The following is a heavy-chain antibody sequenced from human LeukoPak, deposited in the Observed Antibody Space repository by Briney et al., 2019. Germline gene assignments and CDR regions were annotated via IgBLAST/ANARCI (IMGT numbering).Heavy chain of an antibody. D-gene: IGHD6-13*01. Sequence: SETLSFTCTVSGGSISNYYWSWIRQPPGKGLECIGYIYYSGTTNYNPSLKSRVTISVDTSTNQFSLRLSSVSAADTAVYYRARHGGYSSPYLHWGQGTLVTVSS. CDR3: ARHGGYSSPYLH. CDR1: GGSISNYY. CDR2: IYYSGTT. V-gene: IGHV4-59*08. J-gene: IGHJ1*01.